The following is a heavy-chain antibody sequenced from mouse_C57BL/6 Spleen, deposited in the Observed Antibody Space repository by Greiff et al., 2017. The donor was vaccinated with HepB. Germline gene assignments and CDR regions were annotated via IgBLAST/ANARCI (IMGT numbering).Heavy chain of an antibody. CDR3: ARSKGGITTRLFDY. V-gene: IGHV1-69*01. Sequence: QVQLQQPGAELVMPGASVKLSCKASGYTFTSYWMHWVKQRPGQGLEWIGEIDPSDSYTNYNQKFKGKSTLPVDKSSSTAYMQLSSLTSEDSAVYYCARSKGGITTRLFDYWGQGTTLTVSS. CDR2: IDPSDSYT. CDR1: GYTFTSYW. D-gene: IGHD1-1*01. J-gene: IGHJ2*01.